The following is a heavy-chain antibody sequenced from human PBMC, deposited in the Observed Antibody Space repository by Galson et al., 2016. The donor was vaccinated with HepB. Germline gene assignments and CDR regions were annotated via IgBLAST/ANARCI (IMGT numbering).Heavy chain of an antibody. J-gene: IGHJ3*02. D-gene: IGHD1-14*01. CDR2: LYLSGST. CDR3: ARNAPKLGITDAFDI. V-gene: IGHV4-4*02. Sequence: LSLTCAVSGGSISNSDWFYWVRQPPGKGLEWIGELYLSGSTYYNPSLKSRVTISLDTSKNQFSLRLSSVTAADTAVYYCARNAPKLGITDAFDIWGQGAMVTVSS. CDR1: GGSISNSDW.